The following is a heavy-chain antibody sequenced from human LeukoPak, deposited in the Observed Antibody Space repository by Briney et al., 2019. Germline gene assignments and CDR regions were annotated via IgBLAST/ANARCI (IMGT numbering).Heavy chain of an antibody. D-gene: IGHD1-7*01. V-gene: IGHV4-34*01. Sequence: ETLSLTCAVYGGSFSGYYWSWIRQPPGKGLEWIGEINHSGSTNYNPSLKSRVTISVDTSKNQFSLKLSSVTAADTAVYYCARASANWNYWFDPWGQGTLVTVSS. CDR2: INHSGST. CDR1: GGSFSGYY. CDR3: ARASANWNYWFDP. J-gene: IGHJ5*02.